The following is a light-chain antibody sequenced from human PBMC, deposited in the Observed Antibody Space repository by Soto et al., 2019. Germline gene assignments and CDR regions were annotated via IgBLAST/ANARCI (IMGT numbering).Light chain of an antibody. V-gene: IGKV2-30*01. Sequence: DVVMTQSPLSLPVTLGQPASISCRSSQSLLDSDGNIYLNWFQQRPGQSPRRLIYKVSNRDSGVPDRFSGSGSGTDFTLKISRVEAEDVGVYYCMQGSHWPPWTFGQGTKVEIK. CDR3: MQGSHWPPWT. CDR1: QSLLDSDGNIY. J-gene: IGKJ1*01. CDR2: KVS.